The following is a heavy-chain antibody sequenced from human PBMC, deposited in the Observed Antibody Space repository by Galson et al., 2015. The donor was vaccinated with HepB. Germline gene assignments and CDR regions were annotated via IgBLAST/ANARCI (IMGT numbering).Heavy chain of an antibody. CDR3: ARHQIYCSGGSCYHGFDY. CDR2: INSDRSST. Sequence: SLRLSCAASGFTFSSYWMHWVRQAPGKGLVWVSRINSDRSSTSYADSVKGRFTISRDNAKNTLYLQMNSLRAEDTAVYYCARHQIYCSGGSCYHGFDYWGQGTLVTVSS. J-gene: IGHJ4*02. V-gene: IGHV3-74*01. D-gene: IGHD2-15*01. CDR1: GFTFSSYW.